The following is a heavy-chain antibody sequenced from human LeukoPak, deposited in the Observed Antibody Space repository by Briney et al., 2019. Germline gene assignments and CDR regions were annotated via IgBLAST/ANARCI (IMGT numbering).Heavy chain of an antibody. D-gene: IGHD4-17*01. V-gene: IGHV3-48*03. CDR1: GFTFSSYE. CDR3: ARKTVTTFDI. CDR2: MSSSGSTI. J-gene: IGHJ3*02. Sequence: PGGSLRLSCAASGFTFSSYEMNWVRQAPGKGLEWVSYMSSSGSTIYYADSVKGRFTISRDNAKTSLYLQMNSLRAEDTAAYYCARKTVTTFDIWGQGTMVTVSS.